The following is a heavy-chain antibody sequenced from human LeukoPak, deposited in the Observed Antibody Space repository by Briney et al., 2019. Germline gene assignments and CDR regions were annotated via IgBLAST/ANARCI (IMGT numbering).Heavy chain of an antibody. CDR3: ARVGDHYHWYLDV. D-gene: IGHD3-10*01. J-gene: IGHJ2*01. CDR1: GFSVSTKY. Sequence: GGSLRLSCAASGFSVSTKYMNWVRQAPGKGLEWVSILYSGESTYYADSVKGRFIVSRVSSKNTLFLQMNALRVEDTAVYYCARVGDHYHWYLDVWGRGTLVTVSS. CDR2: LYSGEST. V-gene: IGHV3-53*01.